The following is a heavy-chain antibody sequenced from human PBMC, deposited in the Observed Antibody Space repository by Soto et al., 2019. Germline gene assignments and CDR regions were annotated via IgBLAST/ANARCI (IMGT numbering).Heavy chain of an antibody. J-gene: IGHJ6*02. D-gene: IGHD1-1*01. Sequence: EVQLVESGGGLVQPGRSLRLSCAASGFTFDDYAMHWVRQAPGKGLEWVSGISWNSGSIGYADSVKGRFTISRDNAKNSLYLQMNSLRAEDTALYYCAKDMGNWSYYYYGMDVWGQGTTVTVSS. CDR3: AKDMGNWSYYYYGMDV. CDR1: GFTFDDYA. V-gene: IGHV3-9*01. CDR2: ISWNSGSI.